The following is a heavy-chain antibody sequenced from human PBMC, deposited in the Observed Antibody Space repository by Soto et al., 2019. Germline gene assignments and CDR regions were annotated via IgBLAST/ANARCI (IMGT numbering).Heavy chain of an antibody. CDR1: GYTFTSYG. CDR3: ARDEVLRYFDWFEYYYYYMDV. Sequence: GASVKVSCKASGYTFTSYGISWVRQAPGQGLEWMGWISAYNGNTNYAQKLQGRVTMTTDTSTSTAYMELRSLRSDDTAVYYCARDEVLRYFDWFEYYYYYMDVWGKGTTVTVSS. J-gene: IGHJ6*03. V-gene: IGHV1-18*01. D-gene: IGHD3-9*01. CDR2: ISAYNGNT.